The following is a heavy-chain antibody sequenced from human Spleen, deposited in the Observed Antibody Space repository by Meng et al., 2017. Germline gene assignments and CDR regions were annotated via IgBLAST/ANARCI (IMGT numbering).Heavy chain of an antibody. V-gene: IGHV3-23*01. CDR3: AKVRTGSYYGYYFDY. Sequence: GESLKISCAASRFTFSGYAMSWVRQAPGRGLEWVSGISTNGGSIYYADSVKGRFTISRDNSKKTLSLQMNSLRDDDTAVYYCAKVRTGSYYGYYFDYWGQGTLVTVSS. CDR2: ISTNGGSI. D-gene: IGHD1-26*01. CDR1: RFTFSGYA. J-gene: IGHJ4*02.